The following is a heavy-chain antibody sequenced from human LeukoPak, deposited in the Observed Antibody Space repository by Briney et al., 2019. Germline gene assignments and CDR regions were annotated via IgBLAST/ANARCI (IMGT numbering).Heavy chain of an antibody. Sequence: GASVKLSCKSSGYTFTSYDINWVRQATGQGLEWMGWMNPNSGNTGYAQKFQGRVTMTRHTSISTAYMELSSLRSEDTAVYYSARGRSGGWFDPWGQGTLVTVSS. V-gene: IGHV1-8*01. CDR2: MNPNSGNT. CDR1: GYTFTSYD. D-gene: IGHD3-16*01. CDR3: ARGRSGGWFDP. J-gene: IGHJ5*02.